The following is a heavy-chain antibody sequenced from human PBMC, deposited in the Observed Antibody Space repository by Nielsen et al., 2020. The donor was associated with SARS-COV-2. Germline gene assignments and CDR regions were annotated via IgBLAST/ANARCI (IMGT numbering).Heavy chain of an antibody. D-gene: IGHD6-13*01. Sequence: SVKVSCKASGYTFTSYYMHWVRQAPGQGLEWMGIINASGGRTSYAQKFQGRVTMTRDTSTSTVYMELSSLRSEDTAVYYCAREISRLWAAAGILDAFDIWGQGPMVTVSS. J-gene: IGHJ3*02. CDR3: AREISRLWAAAGILDAFDI. CDR2: INASGGRT. V-gene: IGHV1-46*01. CDR1: GYTFTSYY.